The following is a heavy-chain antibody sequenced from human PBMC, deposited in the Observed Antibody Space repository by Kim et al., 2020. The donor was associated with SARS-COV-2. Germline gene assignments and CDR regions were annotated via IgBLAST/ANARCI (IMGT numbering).Heavy chain of an antibody. D-gene: IGHD4-17*01. V-gene: IGHV3-9*01. Sequence: YAGSVKCQFAISVDNAKNALYLQMNCLRAEDTALYYCAKDRGYGYYVVDYWGQGTLVSVSS. CDR3: AKDRGYGYYVVDY. J-gene: IGHJ4*02.